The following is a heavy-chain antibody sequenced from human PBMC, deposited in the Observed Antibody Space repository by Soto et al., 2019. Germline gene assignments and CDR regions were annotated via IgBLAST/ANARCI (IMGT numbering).Heavy chain of an antibody. Sequence: QITLKESGPTLVKPTQTLTLTCTFSGFSLSSTRVAVGWIRQPPGKALEWLALIYWDDDKRYSPFLKSRLTITKDTSKNQVVPTMTNMDPVDTATYYCAHSVVAGLGYYFDYWGQGTLVTVSS. V-gene: IGHV2-5*02. J-gene: IGHJ4*02. CDR3: AHSVVAGLGYYFDY. D-gene: IGHD6-19*01. CDR2: IYWDDDK. CDR1: GFSLSSTRVA.